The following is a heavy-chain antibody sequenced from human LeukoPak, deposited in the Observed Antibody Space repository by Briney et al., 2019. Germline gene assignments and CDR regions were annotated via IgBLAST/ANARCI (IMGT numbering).Heavy chain of an antibody. J-gene: IGHJ5*02. D-gene: IGHD6-13*01. CDR3: ARLEQQLVRAESGYNWFDP. CDR2: IYYSGST. CDR1: GGSINNNHYY. Sequence: PSETLSLTCAVSGGSINNNHYYWGWIRQPPGKGLEWIGSIYYSGSTYYNPSLKSRVTISVDTSKNQFSLKLSSVTAADTAVYYCARLEQQLVRAESGYNWFDPWGQGTLVTVSS. V-gene: IGHV4-39*01.